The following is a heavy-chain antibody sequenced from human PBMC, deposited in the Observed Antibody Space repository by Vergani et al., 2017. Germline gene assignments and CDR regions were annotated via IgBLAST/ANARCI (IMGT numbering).Heavy chain of an antibody. Sequence: EVQLVESGGGLVKPGGSLRLSCAAYGFTFSSYSMNWVRQAPGKGLEWVSSISSSSSYIYYADSVKGRFTISRDNAKNSLYLQMNSLRAEDTAVYYCARDGDDFWSGPWFDPWGQGTLVTVSS. V-gene: IGHV3-21*01. CDR3: ARDGDDFWSGPWFDP. CDR2: ISSSSSYI. J-gene: IGHJ5*02. CDR1: GFTFSSYS. D-gene: IGHD3-3*01.